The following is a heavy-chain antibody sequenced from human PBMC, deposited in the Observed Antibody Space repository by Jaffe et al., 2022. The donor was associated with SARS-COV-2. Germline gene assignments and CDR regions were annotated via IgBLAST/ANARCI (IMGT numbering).Heavy chain of an antibody. D-gene: IGHD3-16*02. V-gene: IGHV1-46*01. CDR2: INPSGGST. CDR3: ARGAGLGELSSPFDYYYYGMDV. J-gene: IGHJ6*02. CDR1: GYTFTSYY. Sequence: QVQLVQSGAEVKKPGASVKVSCKASGYTFTSYYMHWVRQAPGQGLEWMGIINPSGGSTSYAQKFQGRVTMTRDTSTSTVYMELSSLRSEDTAVYYCARGAGLGELSSPFDYYYYGMDVWGQGTTVTVSS.